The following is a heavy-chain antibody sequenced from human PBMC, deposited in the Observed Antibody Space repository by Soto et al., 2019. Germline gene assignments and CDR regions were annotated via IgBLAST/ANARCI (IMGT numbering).Heavy chain of an antibody. V-gene: IGHV4-59*02. Sequence: SETLSLTCTVSDGSVSNSYWNWIRQPPGKGLEWIGYIYYSGTTNYNPSLKSRVTISVDTSKNQFSLKLSSVTAADTAVYYCVKGDYRGRGDYWGQGTLVTVSS. CDR1: DGSVSNSY. J-gene: IGHJ4*02. D-gene: IGHD4-17*01. CDR2: IYYSGTT. CDR3: VKGDYRGRGDY.